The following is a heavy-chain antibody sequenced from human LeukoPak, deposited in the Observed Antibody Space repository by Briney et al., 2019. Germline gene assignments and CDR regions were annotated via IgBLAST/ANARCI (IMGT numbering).Heavy chain of an antibody. Sequence: GGSLRLSCAASGFTVSSNYMSWVRQAPGKGLEWVSLIYSGGSTYYVDSVKGRFTISRDNSKNTLYLQMNSLRAEDTAVYYCASRDKGYYYGMDVWGQGTTVTVSS. CDR2: IYSGGST. CDR3: ASRDKGYYYGMDV. CDR1: GFTVSSNY. J-gene: IGHJ6*02. D-gene: IGHD5-24*01. V-gene: IGHV3-66*01.